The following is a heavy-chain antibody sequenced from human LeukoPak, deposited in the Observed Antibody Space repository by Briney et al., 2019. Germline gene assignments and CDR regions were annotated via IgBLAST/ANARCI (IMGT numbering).Heavy chain of an antibody. Sequence: ASVKVSCKASEGTFSSYAISWVRQPLGQGLEWMGGIIPIFGTANYAQKFQGRVTITTDESTSTAYMELSSLRSEDTAVYYCAGGTGYSVDYWGQGTLVTVSS. J-gene: IGHJ4*02. V-gene: IGHV1-69*05. D-gene: IGHD6-13*01. CDR3: AGGTGYSVDY. CDR2: IIPIFGTA. CDR1: EGTFSSYA.